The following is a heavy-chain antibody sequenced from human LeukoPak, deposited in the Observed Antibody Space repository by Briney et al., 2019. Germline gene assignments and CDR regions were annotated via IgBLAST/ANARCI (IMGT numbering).Heavy chain of an antibody. V-gene: IGHV4-59*01. Sequence: SETLSLTCTVSGGSINTYYWSWIRQPPGKGLEWIGSIYYSGSTNYNPSLKSRVTLSMDTSKNQFSLRLSSVTAADTAVYYCARGALRYFDWLKKDYYYMDVWGKGTTVTISS. CDR3: ARGALRYFDWLKKDYYYMDV. D-gene: IGHD3-9*01. CDR2: IYYSGST. CDR1: GGSINTYY. J-gene: IGHJ6*03.